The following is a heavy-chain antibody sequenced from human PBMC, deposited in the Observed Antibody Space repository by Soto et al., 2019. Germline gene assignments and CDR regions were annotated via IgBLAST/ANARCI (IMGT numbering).Heavy chain of an antibody. V-gene: IGHV5-51*01. CDR1: GYTLTSYW. CDR3: ARPGRGYSGYDSLYYFDY. Sequence: LGESLKISCKGFGYTLTSYWIGWVRQMPGKGLEWMGVIYPADSDTRYSPSFQGQVTISADKSISTAYLQWSSLKASDTAMYYCARPGRGYSGYDSLYYFDYWGQGTLVTVSS. CDR2: IYPADSDT. D-gene: IGHD5-12*01. J-gene: IGHJ4*02.